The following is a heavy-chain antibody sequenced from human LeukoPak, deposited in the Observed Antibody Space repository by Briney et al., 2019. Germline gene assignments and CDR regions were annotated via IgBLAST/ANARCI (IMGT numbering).Heavy chain of an antibody. J-gene: IGHJ3*02. D-gene: IGHD5-24*01. V-gene: IGHV4-59*01. CDR3: ARGRWLQLGAFDI. CDR1: GGSISGYY. Sequence: SQTLSLTCTVSGGSISGYYWSWIRQPPGKGLEWIGYIYYSGSTNYNPSLKSRVTISVDTSKNQFSLKLSSVTAADTAVYYCARGRWLQLGAFDIWGQGTMVTVSS. CDR2: IYYSGST.